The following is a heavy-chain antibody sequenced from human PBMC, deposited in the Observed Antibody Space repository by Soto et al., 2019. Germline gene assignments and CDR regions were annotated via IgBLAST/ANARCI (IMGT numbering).Heavy chain of an antibody. CDR1: VFPFSSYA. CDR2: ISGSGGST. Sequence: GGSLRLSCAASVFPFSSYAMSWLRQAPGKGLEWVSGISGSGGSTSVADSVKGRFTIPRDNSKNTLYLQMNSLRAEDTAVYYCAKDRYCSSTSCYAGYYWGQGTLVTVSS. D-gene: IGHD2-2*01. J-gene: IGHJ4*02. CDR3: AKDRYCSSTSCYAGYY. V-gene: IGHV3-23*01.